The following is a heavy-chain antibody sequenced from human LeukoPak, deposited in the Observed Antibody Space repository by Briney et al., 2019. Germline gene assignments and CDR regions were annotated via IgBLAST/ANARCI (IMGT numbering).Heavy chain of an antibody. D-gene: IGHD6-13*01. CDR3: AKDRDSSWYSGCFDY. J-gene: IGHJ4*02. Sequence: GGSLRLSCAASGFTFSSYWMHWVRQAPGKGLVWVSRINSDGSSTSYADPVKGRFTISRDNAKNTLYLQTNSLRAEDTAVYYCAKDRDSSWYSGCFDYWGQGTLVTVSS. V-gene: IGHV3-74*01. CDR1: GFTFSSYW. CDR2: INSDGSST.